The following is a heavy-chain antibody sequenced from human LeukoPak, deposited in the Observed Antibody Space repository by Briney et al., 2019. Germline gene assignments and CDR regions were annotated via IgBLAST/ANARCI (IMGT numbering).Heavy chain of an antibody. Sequence: GGSLRLSCAASGFAFSMYNMNWVRQAPGKGLEWLSYISGSGNTIYYADSVRGRFTISRDSAKNSLYLQMNSLRDEDTAVYYCARDNTVAKDYWGQGTLVTVSS. D-gene: IGHD4-17*01. V-gene: IGHV3-48*02. CDR3: ARDNTVAKDY. J-gene: IGHJ4*02. CDR2: ISGSGNTI. CDR1: GFAFSMYN.